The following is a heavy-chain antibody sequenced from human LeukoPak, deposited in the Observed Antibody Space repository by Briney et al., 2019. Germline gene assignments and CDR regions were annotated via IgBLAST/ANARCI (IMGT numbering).Heavy chain of an antibody. CDR2: INHSGST. Sequence: PSETLSLTCAVYGGSFSGYYWSWIRQPPGKGLEWIGEINHSGSTNYNPSLKSRVTLSVDTSKNQFSLKLSSVTAADTAVYYGARGVRDYDILNYWGQGTLVTVSS. V-gene: IGHV4-34*01. D-gene: IGHD3-9*01. CDR3: ARGVRDYDILNY. CDR1: GGSFSGYY. J-gene: IGHJ4*02.